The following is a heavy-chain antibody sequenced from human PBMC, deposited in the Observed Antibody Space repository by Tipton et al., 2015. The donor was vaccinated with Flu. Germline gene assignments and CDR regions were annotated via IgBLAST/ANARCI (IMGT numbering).Heavy chain of an antibody. CDR2: IYHSGST. D-gene: IGHD3-22*01. CDR1: GYSISSGYY. V-gene: IGHV4-38-2*02. Sequence: TLSLTCAVSGYSISSGYYWGWIRQPPGKGLEWIGSIYHSGSTYYNTSLKSRVTISVDTSKNQFSLKLSPVTAADTAVYYCARDSGDSSGYYSEVWFDPWGQGTLVTVSS. J-gene: IGHJ5*02. CDR3: ARDSGDSSGYYSEVWFDP.